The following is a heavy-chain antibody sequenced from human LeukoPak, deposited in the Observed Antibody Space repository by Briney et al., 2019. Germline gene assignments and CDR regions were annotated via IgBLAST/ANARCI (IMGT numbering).Heavy chain of an antibody. J-gene: IGHJ4*02. CDR3: ARGDYFGSGLGD. D-gene: IGHD3-10*01. CDR2: IYYAGST. CDR1: GGSISSYY. V-gene: IGHV4-59*01. Sequence: SETLSLTCTVSGGSISSYYWGWIRQPPGKGLEWIGYIYYAGSTNCNPSLRSRITISVDSSKNQFSLKVNSVTAADTAVYYCARGDYFGSGLGDWGQGTLVTVSS.